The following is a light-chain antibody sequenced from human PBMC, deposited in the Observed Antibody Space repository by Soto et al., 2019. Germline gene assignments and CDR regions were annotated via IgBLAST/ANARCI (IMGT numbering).Light chain of an antibody. CDR2: EVN. J-gene: IGLJ2*01. Sequence: QSVLTQPPSASGSPGQSVSISCTRSSSDVGGDNSVSWYQQHPGKAPKLIISEVNKRPSGVPDRFSGSKSGNTASLAVSGLQAEDEADYYCSSYAGNNNFVVFGGGTKLTVL. V-gene: IGLV2-8*01. CDR3: SSYAGNNNFVV. CDR1: SSDVGGDNS.